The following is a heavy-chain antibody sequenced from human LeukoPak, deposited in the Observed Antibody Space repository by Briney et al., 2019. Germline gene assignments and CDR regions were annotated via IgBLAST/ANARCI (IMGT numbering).Heavy chain of an antibody. CDR2: IYWDGDK. V-gene: IGHV2-5*02. CDR1: GFSLSTSEVG. Sequence: SGPTLVNPTQTLTLTCTFSGFSLSTSEVGVGWIRQPPGKALEWLALIYWDGDKRYSPSLKSRLTITKDTSKNHVVLAMTNMDPADTATYYCAHRRSGSYLNFWGQGILVTVSS. CDR3: AHRRSGSYLNF. J-gene: IGHJ4*02. D-gene: IGHD3-3*01.